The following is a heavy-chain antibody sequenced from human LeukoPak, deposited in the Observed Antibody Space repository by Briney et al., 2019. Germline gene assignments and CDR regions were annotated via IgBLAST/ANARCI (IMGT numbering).Heavy chain of an antibody. CDR1: GGTFCSYA. D-gene: IGHD2-15*01. CDR3: ASGSEYCSGGSCYAGGAFDI. Sequence: ASVRVSCKASGGTFCSYAISWVRQAPGQRLEWMGWINAGNGNTKYSQKFQGRVTITRDTSASTAYMELSSLRSEDTAVYYCASGSEYCSGGSCYAGGAFDIWGQGTMVTVSS. J-gene: IGHJ3*02. CDR2: INAGNGNT. V-gene: IGHV1-3*01.